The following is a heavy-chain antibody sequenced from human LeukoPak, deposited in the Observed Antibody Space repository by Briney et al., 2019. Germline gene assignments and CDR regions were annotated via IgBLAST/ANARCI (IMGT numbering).Heavy chain of an antibody. CDR2: IYHSGST. CDR1: GYSISSGYY. CDR3: ARLTYGDYVWFDP. V-gene: IGHV4-38-2*01. D-gene: IGHD4-17*01. Sequence: PETLSLTCAVSGYSISSGYYWGWIRQPPGKGLEWIGSIYHSGSTYYNPSLKSRVTISVDTSKNQFSLKLSSVTAADTAVYYCARLTYGDYVWFDPWGQGTLVTVSS. J-gene: IGHJ5*02.